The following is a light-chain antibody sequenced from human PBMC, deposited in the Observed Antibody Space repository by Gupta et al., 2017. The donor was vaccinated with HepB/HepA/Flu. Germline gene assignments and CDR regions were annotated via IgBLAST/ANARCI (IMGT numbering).Light chain of an antibody. CDR2: DAS. CDR1: QSVYSY. CDR3: QQRDNWPPIT. V-gene: IGKV3-11*01. J-gene: IGKJ5*01. Sequence: EIVLTQSPATLSLSPGERATLSCRASQSVYSYLAWFQQKPGQAPRLLIYDASNRATGVPPRFSGTGSGTDFTLTISSLEPEDFAVYYCQQRDNWPPITFGQGTRLEIK.